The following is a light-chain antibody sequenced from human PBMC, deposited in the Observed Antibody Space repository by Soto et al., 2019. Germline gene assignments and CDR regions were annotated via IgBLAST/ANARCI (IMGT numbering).Light chain of an antibody. CDR1: QSISSY. CDR2: AAS. Sequence: DIQMTQSPSSLSASVGDRVTITCRASQSISSYLNWYQQKPGKAPKLLIYAASSLQSGVPSRFSGSGSGTDFTLTISRLEPEDFAVYYCQQYDTSPRTFGQGTKVEI. J-gene: IGKJ1*01. V-gene: IGKV1-39*01. CDR3: QQYDTSPRT.